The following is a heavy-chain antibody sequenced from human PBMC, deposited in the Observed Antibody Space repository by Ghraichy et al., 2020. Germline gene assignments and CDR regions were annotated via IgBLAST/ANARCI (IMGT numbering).Heavy chain of an antibody. CDR1: GGSVSSGSYY. CDR2: IYYSGST. V-gene: IGHV4-61*01. J-gene: IGHJ4*02. CDR3: ASGSY. Sequence: SETLSLTCTVSGGSVSSGSYYWSWIRQPPGKGLEWIGYIYYSGSTNYNPSLKSRVTISVDTSKNQFSLKLSSVTASYTAVYYCASGSYWGQGTLVTVSS.